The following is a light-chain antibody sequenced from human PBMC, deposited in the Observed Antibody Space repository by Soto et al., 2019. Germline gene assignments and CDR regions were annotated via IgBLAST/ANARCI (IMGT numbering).Light chain of an antibody. J-gene: IGLJ3*02. CDR1: SSDFGRYNY. CDR2: EVN. CDR3: SPYTGSPPPWV. Sequence: QSALTQPASVSGSPGQSITISCTGSSSDFGRYNYVSWYQQNPGKGPKLIIYEVNNRPSGVSNRFSGSRSGNTASLTISGPQAEEGGEYYCSPYTGSPPPWVLGGGTKLTVL. V-gene: IGLV2-14*01.